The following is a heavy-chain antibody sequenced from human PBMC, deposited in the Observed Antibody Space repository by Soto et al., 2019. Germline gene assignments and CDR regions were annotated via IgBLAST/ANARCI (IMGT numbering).Heavy chain of an antibody. CDR3: AKSLAPEYIAAAGTDYGMDV. J-gene: IGHJ6*02. CDR1: GFTFSSYA. D-gene: IGHD6-13*01. CDR2: ISGSGGST. Sequence: PGGSLRLSCAASGFTFSSYAMSWVRQAPGKGLEWVSAISGSGGSTYYADSVKGRSTISRDNSKNTLYLQMNSLRAEDTAVYYCAKSLAPEYIAAAGTDYGMDVWGQGTTVTVSS. V-gene: IGHV3-23*01.